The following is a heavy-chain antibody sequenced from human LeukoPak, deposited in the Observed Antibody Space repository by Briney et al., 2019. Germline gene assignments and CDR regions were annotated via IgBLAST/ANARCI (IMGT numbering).Heavy chain of an antibody. CDR3: ARDTIAAFDY. V-gene: IGHV3-7*01. Sequence: GGSLRLSCAASRFSLSRYWMTWVRQAPGKGLEWVANIKQDGSEKYYVDSVKGRFTISRDNAKNSLYLQMNSLRAEDTAVYYCARDTIAAFDYWGQGTLVTVSS. D-gene: IGHD6-13*01. CDR1: RFSLSRYW. CDR2: IKQDGSEK. J-gene: IGHJ4*02.